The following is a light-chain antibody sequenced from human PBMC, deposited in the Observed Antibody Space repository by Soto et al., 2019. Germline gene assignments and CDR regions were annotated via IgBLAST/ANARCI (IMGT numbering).Light chain of an antibody. CDR1: QGISSG. CDR2: DAS. J-gene: IGKJ4*01. CDR3: QKSNSSPLT. Sequence: DIPMTQSPSSVSASVGDRVTITCRASQGISSGLAWYQQKPEKAPKLVIYDASSLQSGVPSRFSGSGSGTDFTLTISSLQPEDFATYYCQKSNSSPLTFGGGTKVEI. V-gene: IGKV1-12*01.